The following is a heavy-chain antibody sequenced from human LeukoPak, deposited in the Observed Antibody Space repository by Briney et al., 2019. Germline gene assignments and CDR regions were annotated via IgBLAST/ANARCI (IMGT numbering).Heavy chain of an antibody. J-gene: IGHJ4*02. CDR1: GFTFSDFA. Sequence: QPGRSLRLSCTASGFTFSDFAMNWVRQAPGKGLEWVGFIRNKAYGGTTEYAASVKGRFTISRDDSKSIAYLQMISLKSEDAAVYYCTRGGLEDGDYIFDYWGQGTRVTVSS. V-gene: IGHV3-49*04. CDR2: IRNKAYGGTT. CDR3: TRGGLEDGDYIFDY. D-gene: IGHD4-17*01.